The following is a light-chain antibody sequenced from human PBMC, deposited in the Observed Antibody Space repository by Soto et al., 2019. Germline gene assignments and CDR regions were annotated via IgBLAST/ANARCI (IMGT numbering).Light chain of an antibody. CDR2: DAS. J-gene: IGKJ1*01. CDR3: QKYNSCWT. V-gene: IGKV1-5*01. Sequence: HMTQSPATLSSSAADRVTISCRASQTISNWLAWYQQKPGKAPKLLIYDASSLESGVPSRFSGSGSGTEFTLTISSLQPEDFATYYWQKYNSCWTSGHGTKVDI. CDR1: QTISNW.